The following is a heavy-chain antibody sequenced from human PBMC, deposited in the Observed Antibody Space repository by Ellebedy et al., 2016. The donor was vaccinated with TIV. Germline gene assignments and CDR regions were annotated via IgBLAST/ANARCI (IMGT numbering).Heavy chain of an antibody. V-gene: IGHV3-30*18. CDR2: ISYDGSKK. CDR1: GFTFSSYG. Sequence: GESLKISXAASGFTFSSYGMHWVRQAPGKGLEWVAVISYDGSKKYYGDSVKGRFTISRDNSKNTLFLQVTSLRSEDTAVYYCAKDRAYSSGWEDYYYYGMDVWGQGTTVTVSS. J-gene: IGHJ6*02. D-gene: IGHD6-19*01. CDR3: AKDRAYSSGWEDYYYYGMDV.